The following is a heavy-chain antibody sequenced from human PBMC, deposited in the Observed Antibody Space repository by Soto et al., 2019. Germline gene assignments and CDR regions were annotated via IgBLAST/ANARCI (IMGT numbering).Heavy chain of an antibody. Sequence: SETLSLTCAVSGYSISSSNWWGWIRQPPGKGLEWIGYIYYSGSTYYNPSLKSRVTMSVDTSKNQFSLKLSSVTAVDTAVYYCARGSGGSYYYYYGMDVWGQGTKVTVSS. J-gene: IGHJ6*02. D-gene: IGHD3-10*01. CDR3: ARGSGGSYYYYYGMDV. CDR1: GYSISSSNW. V-gene: IGHV4-28*01. CDR2: IYYSGST.